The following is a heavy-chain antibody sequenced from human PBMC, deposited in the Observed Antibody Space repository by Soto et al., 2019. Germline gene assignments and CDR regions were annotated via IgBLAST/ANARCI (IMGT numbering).Heavy chain of an antibody. CDR3: TSRTYYYDSSGYYGRDY. V-gene: IGHV3-73*02. D-gene: IGHD3-22*01. J-gene: IGHJ4*02. Sequence: EVQLVESGGGLVQPGGSLKLSCAASGFTFSGSAMHWVRQASGKGLEWVGRIRSKGNSYATAYAASVKGRFTISRDDSKNTAYLQMNSLKTEDTGVYYCTSRTYYYDSSGYYGRDYWGQGTLVTVSS. CDR2: IRSKGNSYAT. CDR1: GFTFSGSA.